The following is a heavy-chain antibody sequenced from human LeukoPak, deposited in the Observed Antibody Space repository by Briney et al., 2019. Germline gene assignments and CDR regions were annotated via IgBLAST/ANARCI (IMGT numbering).Heavy chain of an antibody. CDR2: FDPEDGET. J-gene: IGHJ5*02. CDR3: ARLYCSGGSCYSANWFDP. Sequence: ASVKVSCKVSGYTLTELSMHWVRQAPGKGLEWMGGFDPEDGETIYAQKFQGRVTTTEDTSTDTAYMELSSLRSEDTAVYYCARLYCSGGSCYSANWFDPWGQGTLVTVSS. D-gene: IGHD2-15*01. V-gene: IGHV1-24*01. CDR1: GYTLTELS.